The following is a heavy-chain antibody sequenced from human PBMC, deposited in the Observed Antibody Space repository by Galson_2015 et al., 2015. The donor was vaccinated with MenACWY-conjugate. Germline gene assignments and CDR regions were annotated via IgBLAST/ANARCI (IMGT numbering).Heavy chain of an antibody. V-gene: IGHV3-23*01. CDR1: GFTFSPYA. J-gene: IGHJ5*02. D-gene: IGHD3-9*01. Sequence: SLRLSCATSGFTFSPYAMTWVRRAPGKGLEWVSTISDSGRFTYYADPVKGRFTISRDNSKNTVSLQMNSLRAEDTAAYYCAKDLVKNYEMLTGYYNAWGQGILVTVSS. CDR2: ISDSGRFT. CDR3: AKDLVKNYEMLTGYYNA.